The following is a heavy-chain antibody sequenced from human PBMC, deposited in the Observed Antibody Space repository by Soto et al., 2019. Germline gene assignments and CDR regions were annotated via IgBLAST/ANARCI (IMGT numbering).Heavy chain of an antibody. Sequence: SETLSLTCTVSGGSISSGGYYWTLIRQHPGKGLEWIGYIYYSGSTYYNPSLKSRVTISVDTSKNQFSLKLSSVTAADTAVYYCARGRFSWSGYYYYFYMDGWGKGTTVTVSS. CDR2: IYYSGST. CDR3: ARGRFSWSGYYYYFYMDG. J-gene: IGHJ6*03. CDR1: GGSISSGGYY. V-gene: IGHV4-31*03. D-gene: IGHD3-3*01.